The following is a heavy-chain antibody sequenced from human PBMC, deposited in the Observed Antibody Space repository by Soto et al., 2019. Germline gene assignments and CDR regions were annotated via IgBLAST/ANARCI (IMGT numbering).Heavy chain of an antibody. Sequence: SETLSLTCTVSGGSVSSGSYYWSWIRQPPGKGLEWIGYIYYSGSTNYNPSLKSRVTISVDTSKNQFSLKLSSVTAADTAVYYWARGILVVTVYFDYWGQGTRVTVSS. V-gene: IGHV4-61*01. CDR2: IYYSGST. J-gene: IGHJ4*02. D-gene: IGHD2-21*02. CDR1: GGSVSSGSYY. CDR3: ARGILVVTVYFDY.